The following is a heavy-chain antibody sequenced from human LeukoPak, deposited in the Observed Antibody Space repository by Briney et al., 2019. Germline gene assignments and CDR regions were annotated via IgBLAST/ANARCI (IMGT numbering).Heavy chain of an antibody. CDR2: ISHDGNNK. CDR3: AKEYLSGFDP. V-gene: IGHV3-30*18. Sequence: GGSLRLSCAASGFTFNSYGMHWVRQAPGRGLEGVAIISHDGNNKYYADSVKGRFTISRDNSKNTLYLQMNSLRPEDTAVYYCAKEYLSGFDPWGQGTLVTVSS. J-gene: IGHJ5*02. CDR1: GFTFNSYG. D-gene: IGHD1-14*01.